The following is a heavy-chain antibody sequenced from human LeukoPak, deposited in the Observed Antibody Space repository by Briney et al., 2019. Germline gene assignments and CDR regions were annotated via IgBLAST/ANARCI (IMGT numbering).Heavy chain of an antibody. CDR3: ARHAVQLWISDAFDI. D-gene: IGHD5-18*01. Sequence: SETLSLTCTVSGGSISSYYWSWIRQPPGKGLEWIGYIYYSGSTNYNPSLKSRVTISVDTSKNQFSLKLSSVTAADTAVYYCARHAVQLWISDAFDIGGKGKMVTVSS. CDR2: IYYSGST. V-gene: IGHV4-59*08. J-gene: IGHJ3*02. CDR1: GGSISSYY.